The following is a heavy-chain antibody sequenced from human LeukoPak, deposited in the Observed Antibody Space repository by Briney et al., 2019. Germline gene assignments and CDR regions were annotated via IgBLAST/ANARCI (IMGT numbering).Heavy chain of an antibody. CDR3: ARLGTEAFDI. D-gene: IGHD1-1*01. CDR1: GGSISSSSYY. V-gene: IGHV4-39*01. J-gene: IGHJ3*02. Sequence: SETLSLTCTVSGGSISSSSYYWGWIRQPPGKGLEWIGSIYYSGSTYYNPSLKSRVTISVDTSKNQFSLKLSSVTAADTAVYYCARLGTEAFDIWGQGTMVTVSS. CDR2: IYYSGST.